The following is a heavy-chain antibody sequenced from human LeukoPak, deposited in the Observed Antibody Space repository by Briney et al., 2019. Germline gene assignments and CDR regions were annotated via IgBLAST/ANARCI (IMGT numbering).Heavy chain of an antibody. CDR1: GFTFSSYG. D-gene: IGHD1-1*01. CDR3: ARGQAGTTRYYFDY. J-gene: IGHJ4*02. Sequence: PGGSLRLSCAASGFTFSSYGMHWVRQAPGKGLEWVAIIWYDGSNKYYADSVKGRFTISRDNAKNSLYLQMNSLRDEDTAVYYCARGQAGTTRYYFDYWGQGTLVTVSS. CDR2: IWYDGSNK. V-gene: IGHV3-33*01.